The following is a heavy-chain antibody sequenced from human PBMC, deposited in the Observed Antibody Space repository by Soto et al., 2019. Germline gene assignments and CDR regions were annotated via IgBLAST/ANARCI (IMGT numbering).Heavy chain of an antibody. J-gene: IGHJ6*01. V-gene: IGHV3-23*01. Sequence: GYLRRSCTASAFTFRSQEMSWVRLSSGKGLEWIAGLSRGGGTTYYADTVKGRFTISRENSKNTLDLIMNSLKVEDTSLYYCVKDSQYRTDGSEVWGQGTMVTVSS. CDR3: VKDSQYRTDGSEV. D-gene: IGHD6-6*01. CDR1: AFTFRSQE. CDR2: LSRGGGTT.